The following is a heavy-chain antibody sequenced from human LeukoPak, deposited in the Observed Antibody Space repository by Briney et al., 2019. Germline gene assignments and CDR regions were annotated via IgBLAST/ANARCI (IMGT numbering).Heavy chain of an antibody. CDR3: GRDTDFDY. Sequence: PGGSLRLSCSASGFTFSRYSMNWVRQAPGKGLGWVSSISSGSSYRYYADSMKGRFTISRDNAKNSLYLQMNSLRAEDTAVYYCGRDTDFDYWGQGTLVTVSS. CDR2: ISSGSSYR. V-gene: IGHV3-21*01. J-gene: IGHJ4*02. CDR1: GFTFSRYS.